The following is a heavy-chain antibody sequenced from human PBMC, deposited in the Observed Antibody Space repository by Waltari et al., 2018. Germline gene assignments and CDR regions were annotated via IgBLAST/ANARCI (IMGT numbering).Heavy chain of an antibody. V-gene: IGHV1-2*02. CDR1: GYTFTGYY. CDR3: ARACFVVVPAAIGY. J-gene: IGHJ4*02. CDR2: INPNSGGT. Sequence: QVQLVQSGAEVKKPGASVKVSCKASGYTFTGYYMHWVRQAPGQGREWMGWINPNSGGTNYEQKFQGRVTMTRDTSISTAYMELSRLRSDETAVYYCARACFVVVPAAIGYWGQGTLVTVSS. D-gene: IGHD2-2*02.